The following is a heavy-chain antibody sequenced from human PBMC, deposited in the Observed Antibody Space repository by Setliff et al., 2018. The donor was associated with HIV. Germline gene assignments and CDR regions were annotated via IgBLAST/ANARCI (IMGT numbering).Heavy chain of an antibody. J-gene: IGHJ6*03. V-gene: IGHV4-59*01. Sequence: NPSETLSLTCTVSGDSISSYYWSWIRQPPGKGLEWIGYIYYSGSTNYNPSLKSRVTISVDTPKNQFSLKLSSVTAEDTAVYYCARRGSRGDYYYYMDVWGKGTTVTVSS. CDR1: GDSISSYY. D-gene: IGHD3-10*01. CDR3: ARRGSRGDYYYYMDV. CDR2: IYYSGST.